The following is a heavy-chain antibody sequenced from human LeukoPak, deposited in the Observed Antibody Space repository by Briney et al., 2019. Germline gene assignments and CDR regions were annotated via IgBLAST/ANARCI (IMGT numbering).Heavy chain of an antibody. D-gene: IGHD3-22*01. J-gene: IGHJ3*02. CDR3: TTDRGLYDSSGYYYFATDI. CDR1: GFTFRSYE. CDR2: ISSSGSSI. V-gene: IGHV3-48*03. Sequence: GGSLRLSCAASGFTFRSYEMNWVRQAPGKGLEWVSYISSSGSSIYYAASVKGRFTISRDNAKNSLYLQMNSLKTEDTAVYYCTTDRGLYDSSGYYYFATDIWGQGTMVTVSS.